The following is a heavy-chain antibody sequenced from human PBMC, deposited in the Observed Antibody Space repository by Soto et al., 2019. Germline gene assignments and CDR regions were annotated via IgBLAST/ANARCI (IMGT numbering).Heavy chain of an antibody. Sequence: QVQLQESGPGLVKPSQTLSLTCNVSGGSISSGGYYWSWIRQHPGKGLEWIGYIYYSGSTYYNPSLKSRVSISVDTSKSQFSLKLSSVTAADTAVYYCARDRRNSGGLSGLVDYWGQGTLVTVSS. CDR1: GGSISSGGYY. CDR2: IYYSGST. CDR3: ARDRRNSGGLSGLVDY. J-gene: IGHJ4*02. D-gene: IGHD2-15*01. V-gene: IGHV4-31*03.